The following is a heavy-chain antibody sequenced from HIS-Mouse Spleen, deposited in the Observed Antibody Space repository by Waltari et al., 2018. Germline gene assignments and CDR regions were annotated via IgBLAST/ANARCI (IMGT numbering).Heavy chain of an antibody. CDR3: AREIPYSSSWYDWYFDL. J-gene: IGHJ2*01. V-gene: IGHV4-39*07. CDR2: IYYSGST. CDR1: GGSISSSSYY. Sequence: QLQLQESGPGLVKPSETLSLTCTVSGGSISSSSYYWGWIRRPPGKGLEWIGGIYYSGSTYYNPSLKSRVTISVDTSKNPFSLKLSSVTAADTAVYYCAREIPYSSSWYDWYFDLWGRGTLVTVSS. D-gene: IGHD6-13*01.